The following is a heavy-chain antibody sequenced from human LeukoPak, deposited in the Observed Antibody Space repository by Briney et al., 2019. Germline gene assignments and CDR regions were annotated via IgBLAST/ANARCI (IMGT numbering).Heavy chain of an antibody. J-gene: IGHJ3*02. D-gene: IGHD2-2*01. CDR1: GVSTNTYYY. Sequence: PSETLSLTCTVSGVSTNTYYYWSWIRQPPGKGLEWIGYVDYSGSTNYNPSLKSRVTISVDTSKNQFSLKLSSVTAADTAVYYCARGTVVPAADAFDIWGQGTMVTVSS. V-gene: IGHV4-59*01. CDR3: ARGTVVPAADAFDI. CDR2: VDYSGST.